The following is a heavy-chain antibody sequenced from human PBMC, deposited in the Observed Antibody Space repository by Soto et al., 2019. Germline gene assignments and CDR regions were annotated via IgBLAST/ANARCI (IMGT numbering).Heavy chain of an antibody. D-gene: IGHD6-13*01. CDR3: ARDRVAAAGWFDP. J-gene: IGHJ5*02. Sequence: ASVTVSCTASGYTFTSYAMHWVRQAPGQRLEWMGWINAGNGNTKYSQKFQGRVTITRDTSASTAYMEPSSLRSEDTAVYYCARDRVAAAGWFDPWGQGTLVTVSS. CDR2: INAGNGNT. V-gene: IGHV1-3*01. CDR1: GYTFTSYA.